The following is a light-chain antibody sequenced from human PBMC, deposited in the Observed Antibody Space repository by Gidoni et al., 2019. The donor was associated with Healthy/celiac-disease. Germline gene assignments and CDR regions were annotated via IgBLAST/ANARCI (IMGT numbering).Light chain of an antibody. J-gene: IGKJ4*01. Sequence: EIVFTQSPATLSLSPGERATLSCRASQSVSSYLAWYQQKPGQAPRLLIYDASNRATGIPARFSGSGPGTDFTLTISSLEPEDFAVYYCQQRSNWRLTFGGGTKVEIK. CDR1: QSVSSY. V-gene: IGKV3D-11*02. CDR2: DAS. CDR3: QQRSNWRLT.